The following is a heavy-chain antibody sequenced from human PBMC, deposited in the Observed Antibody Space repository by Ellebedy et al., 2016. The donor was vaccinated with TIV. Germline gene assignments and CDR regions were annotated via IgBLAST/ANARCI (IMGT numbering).Heavy chain of an antibody. Sequence: MPSETLSLTCTVSGGSIRNYYCTWIRQPPGKGLEWIGHMYYSGSSNYNPSLKSRVTMSIDTSKNQFSLKMSSVTAADTAVYYCAASASADSDYWGPGTLVTVSS. CDR1: GGSIRNYY. D-gene: IGHD6-13*01. V-gene: IGHV4-59*01. CDR2: MYYSGSS. CDR3: AASASADSDY. J-gene: IGHJ4*02.